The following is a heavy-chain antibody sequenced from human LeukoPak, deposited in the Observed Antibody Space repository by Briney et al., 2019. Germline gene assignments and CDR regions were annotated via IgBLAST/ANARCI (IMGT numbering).Heavy chain of an antibody. V-gene: IGHV4-38-2*01. CDR1: GYSISSGYY. Sequence: PSETLSLTCAVSGYSISSGYYWGWIRQPPGKGLEWIGSIYHSGSTYCNPSLKSRVTISVDTSKNQFSLKLSSATATDTAVYYCARRTVGGGYWFDPWGQGTLVTVSS. CDR2: IYHSGST. J-gene: IGHJ5*02. D-gene: IGHD4-23*01. CDR3: ARRTVGGGYWFDP.